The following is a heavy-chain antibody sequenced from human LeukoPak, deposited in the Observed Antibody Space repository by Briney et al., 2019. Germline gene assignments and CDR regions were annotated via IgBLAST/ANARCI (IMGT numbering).Heavy chain of an antibody. D-gene: IGHD3-9*01. V-gene: IGHV3-23*01. CDR2: ISGSGGST. CDR3: ARVWNYDILTGYYPTTAFDY. J-gene: IGHJ4*02. Sequence: GGSLRLSCAASGFTFSSYAMSWVRQAPGKGLEWVSAISGSGGSTYYADSVKGRFTISRDNSKNMLYLQMNSLRAEDTAVYYCARVWNYDILTGYYPTTAFDYWGQGTLVTVSS. CDR1: GFTFSSYA.